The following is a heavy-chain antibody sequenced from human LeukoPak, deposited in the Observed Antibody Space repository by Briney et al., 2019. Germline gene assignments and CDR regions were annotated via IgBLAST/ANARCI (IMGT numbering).Heavy chain of an antibody. CDR3: ARVSTMVRGVPRY. Sequence: PGASVKVSCKASGGTFSSYAISWVRQAPGQGLEWMGRIIPILGIANYAQKFQGRVTMTRNTSISTAYMELSSLRSEDTAVYYCARVSTMVRGVPRYWGQGTLVTVSS. V-gene: IGHV1-69*04. J-gene: IGHJ4*02. CDR1: GGTFSSYA. CDR2: IIPILGIA. D-gene: IGHD3-10*01.